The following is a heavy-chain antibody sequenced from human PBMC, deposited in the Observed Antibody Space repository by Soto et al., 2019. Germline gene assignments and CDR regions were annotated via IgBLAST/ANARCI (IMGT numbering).Heavy chain of an antibody. CDR2: VSPYNGNR. V-gene: IGHV1-18*01. J-gene: IGHJ4*02. D-gene: IGHD2-21*02. Sequence: ASVKVSCKASGYTFTNYGISWVRKAPGQGLEWMGWVSPYNGNRYYAQKFHGRLTLTTDTSTNTAFMELRSLSPGDTAIYYCARRYGDPSSAAGFDYGGQGTLVTVSS. CDR1: GYTFTNYG. CDR3: ARRYGDPSSAAGFDY.